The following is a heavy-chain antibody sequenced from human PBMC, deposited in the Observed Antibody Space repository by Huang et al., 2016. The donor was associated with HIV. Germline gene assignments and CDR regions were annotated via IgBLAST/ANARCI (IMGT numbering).Heavy chain of an antibody. CDR2: ITSSSGSI. D-gene: IGHD3-10*01. CDR3: ARFGSYYYGSGSYLDAFDI. Sequence: EVQLMESGGGLVQPGGSLSLSCAASGFTFSTYNMNWVRQAPGKGLEWGSYITSSSGSIYYADSVKGRFTISRDNAKTSLYLQMNSLRAEDTAVYYCARFGSYYYGSGSYLDAFDIWGQGTMVTVSS. J-gene: IGHJ3*02. CDR1: GFTFSTYN. V-gene: IGHV3-48*01.